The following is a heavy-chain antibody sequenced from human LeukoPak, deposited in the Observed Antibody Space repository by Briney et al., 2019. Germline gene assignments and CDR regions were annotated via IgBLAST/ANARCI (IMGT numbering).Heavy chain of an antibody. V-gene: IGHV4-59*02. D-gene: IGHD7-27*01. CDR3: ASRKLGNDY. CDR1: GGYVSDYY. J-gene: IGHJ4*02. Sequence: SETLSLTCTVSGGYVSDYYWSWIRQSPGKGLEWIGYIYYTGTSYNPSPKSRVTISADTSKNQFSLNLSSVTAADTAVYYCASRKLGNDYWGQGTLVTVSS. CDR2: IYYTGT.